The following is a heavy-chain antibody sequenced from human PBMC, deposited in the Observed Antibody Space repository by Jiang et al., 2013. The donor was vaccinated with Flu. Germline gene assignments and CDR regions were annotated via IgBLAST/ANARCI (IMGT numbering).Heavy chain of an antibody. CDR3: AKGVYSSGWTAGFDY. J-gene: IGHJ4*02. D-gene: IGHD6-19*01. CDR1: GFTFSSYA. CDR2: ISGSAGST. V-gene: IGHV3-23*01. Sequence: VQLLESGGGLVQPGGSLRLSCAASGFTFSSYAMSWVRQAPGKGLEWVSAISGSAGSTYYADSVKGRFTISRDNSKDTLYLQMNSLRVEDTALYYCAKGVYSSGWTAGFDYWGQGTLVTVSS.